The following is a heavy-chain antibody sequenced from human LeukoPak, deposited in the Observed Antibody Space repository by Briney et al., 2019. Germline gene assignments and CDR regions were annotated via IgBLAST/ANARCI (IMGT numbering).Heavy chain of an antibody. D-gene: IGHD3-22*01. CDR3: ARVMYYYHSSGSIAVYYFDY. CDR1: GFTFSSHW. Sequence: GGSLRLSCAASGFTFSSHWMHWVRQAPGKGLVWVSRINSDGSTTSYADSVKGRFTISRDNATNTLYLQMNSLRAEDTAVYYCARVMYYYHSSGSIAVYYFDYWGQGTLVTVSS. CDR2: INSDGSTT. V-gene: IGHV3-74*01. J-gene: IGHJ4*02.